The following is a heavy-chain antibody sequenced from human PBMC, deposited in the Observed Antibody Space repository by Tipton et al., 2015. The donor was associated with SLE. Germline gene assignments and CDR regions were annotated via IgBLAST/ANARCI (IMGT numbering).Heavy chain of an antibody. J-gene: IGHJ3*02. CDR2: IYYSGST. CDR3: ARDPHMVQGSNAFDI. CDR1: GGSISSGGYY. V-gene: IGHV4-31*03. D-gene: IGHD3-10*01. Sequence: TLSLTCTVSGGSISSGGYYWSWIRQHPGKGLEWIGYIYYSGSTYYNPSLKSRVTISVDTSKNQFSLKLSSVTAADTAVYYCARDPHMVQGSNAFDIWGQGTMVTVSS.